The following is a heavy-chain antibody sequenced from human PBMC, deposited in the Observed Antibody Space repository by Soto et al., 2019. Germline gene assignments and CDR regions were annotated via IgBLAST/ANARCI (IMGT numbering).Heavy chain of an antibody. CDR1: GGSISSGDYY. J-gene: IGHJ4*02. V-gene: IGHV4-30-4*01. CDR3: ARHYGDGYDYLDY. D-gene: IGHD5-12*01. Sequence: QVQLQESGPGLVKPSQTLSLTCTVSGGSISSGDYYWSWIRQPPGKGLEWIGYIYYRANPNYNPSLKSRVTISQDTSKNQFSLKLNSVTAADTAVYYCARHYGDGYDYLDYWGQGTLVTVSS. CDR2: IYYRANP.